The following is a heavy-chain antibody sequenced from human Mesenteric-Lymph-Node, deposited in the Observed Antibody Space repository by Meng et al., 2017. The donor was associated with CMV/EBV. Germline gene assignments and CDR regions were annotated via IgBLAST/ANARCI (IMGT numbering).Heavy chain of an antibody. CDR3: GYSSGWYTDH. J-gene: IGHJ1*01. V-gene: IGHV3-7*01. CDR1: GFTVSSNY. D-gene: IGHD6-19*01. Sequence: GESLKISCAGSGFTVSSNYMTWVRQAPGRGLEWVANMNQDASEKFYVDSVKGRFAISRDNAKNSMYLQMNSLRVEDTAVYYCGYSSGWYTDHWGQGTLVTVSS. CDR2: MNQDASEK.